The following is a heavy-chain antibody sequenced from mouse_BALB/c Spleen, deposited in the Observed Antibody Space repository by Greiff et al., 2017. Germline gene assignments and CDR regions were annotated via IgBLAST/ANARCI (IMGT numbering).Heavy chain of an antibody. Sequence: EVKVEESGGGLVQPGESLKLSCESNEYEFPSHDMSWVRKTPEKRLELVAAINSDGGSTYYPDTMERRFIISRDNTKKTLYLQMSSLRSEDTALYYCARPSMMVTDYAMDYWGQGTSVTVSS. CDR1: EYEFPSHD. CDR3: ARPSMMVTDYAMDY. V-gene: IGHV5-2*03. CDR2: INSDGGST. D-gene: IGHD2-3*01. J-gene: IGHJ4*01.